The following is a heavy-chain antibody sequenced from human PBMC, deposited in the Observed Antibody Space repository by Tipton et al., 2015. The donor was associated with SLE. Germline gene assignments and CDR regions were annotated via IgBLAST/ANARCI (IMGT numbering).Heavy chain of an antibody. V-gene: IGHV4-61*02. J-gene: IGHJ4*02. CDR1: GGSISSGTYY. Sequence: TLSLTCTVSGGSISSGTYYWTWIRQPAGKGLEWIGRIYTSGSTNYNPPLKSRITISADTSKNQFSLKLSSVTAADTAVYYCARSAGYGSNWAHFDYWGQGTLVTVSS. CDR2: IYTSGST. D-gene: IGHD6-13*01. CDR3: ARSAGYGSNWAHFDY.